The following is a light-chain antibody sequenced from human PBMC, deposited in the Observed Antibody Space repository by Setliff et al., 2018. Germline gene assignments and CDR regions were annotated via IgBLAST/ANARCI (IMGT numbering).Light chain of an antibody. V-gene: IGLV1-40*01. CDR2: TNN. Sequence: QSVLTQPPSVSGAPGQNVTISCTGSSSNIAAGFGVHWYQQLPGTAPRLLIFTNNNRPSGVPDRFSGSKSGASASLAITGLQADDEADYYCQSYGGSLGGYVSGTGTKVTVL. CDR3: QSYGGSLGGYV. CDR1: SSNIAAGFG. J-gene: IGLJ1*01.